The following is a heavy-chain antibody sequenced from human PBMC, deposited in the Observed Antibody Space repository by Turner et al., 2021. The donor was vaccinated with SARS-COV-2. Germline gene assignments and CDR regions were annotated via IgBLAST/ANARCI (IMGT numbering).Heavy chain of an antibody. Sequence: QVQLQESGPGLVKPSETLSPTCTVSGGSISSYYWSWIRQPPGKGLEWIGYIYYSGSTNDNPSLKSRVTIAVDTSKNQFSLKLSSVTAADTAVYYCARDYGGNSNYFHHWGQGTLVTVSS. V-gene: IGHV4-59*01. D-gene: IGHD4-17*01. CDR1: GGSISSYY. CDR2: IYYSGST. J-gene: IGHJ1*01. CDR3: ARDYGGNSNYFHH.